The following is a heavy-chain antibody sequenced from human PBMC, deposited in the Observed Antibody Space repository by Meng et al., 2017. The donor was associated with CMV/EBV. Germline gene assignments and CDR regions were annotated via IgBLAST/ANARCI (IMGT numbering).Heavy chain of an antibody. V-gene: IGHV3-43D*03. CDR2: ISWDGGST. D-gene: IGHD6-13*01. CDR1: GFTFDDYA. CDR3: AKDIAAAAPLQYKPPPEGIYYYYGMDV. Sequence: GESLKISCAASGFTFDDYAMHWVRQAPGKGLEWVSLISWDGGSTYYADSVKGRFTISRDNSKNSLYLQMNSLRAEDTALYYCAKDIAAAAPLQYKPPPEGIYYYYGMDVWGQGTTVTVSS. J-gene: IGHJ6*02.